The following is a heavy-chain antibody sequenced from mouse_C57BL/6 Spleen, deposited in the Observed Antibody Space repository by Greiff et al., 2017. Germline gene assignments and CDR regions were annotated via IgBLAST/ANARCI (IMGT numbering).Heavy chain of an antibody. D-gene: IGHD2-4*01. CDR3: AKNSHDFHAMDY. J-gene: IGHJ4*01. Sequence: VKLQESGPGLVQPSQSLSITCTVSGFSLTSYGVHWVRQSPGKGLEWLGVIWRGGSTDYNAAFMSRLSITKDNSKSQVFFKMNSLQADDTAIYYCAKNSHDFHAMDYWGQGTSVTVSS. CDR2: IWRGGST. V-gene: IGHV2-5*01. CDR1: GFSLTSYG.